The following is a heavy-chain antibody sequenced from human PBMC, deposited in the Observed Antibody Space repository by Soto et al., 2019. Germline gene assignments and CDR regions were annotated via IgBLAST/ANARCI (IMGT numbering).Heavy chain of an antibody. CDR2: ISSTSNSL. J-gene: IGHJ4*01. Sequence: DVQLVESGGGLVQPGGSLRLSCAPSGFTFSSYSMNWVRQAPGKGLEWVSCISSTSNSLDYADFVEGRFTLSEDNAKNSLSLQMNSLRDEDTAVYYCARGGVFMWEQRSYLDYWGHGTLVTVSS. CDR1: GFTFSSYS. V-gene: IGHV3-48*02. CDR3: ARGGVFMWEQRSYLDY. D-gene: IGHD1-26*01.